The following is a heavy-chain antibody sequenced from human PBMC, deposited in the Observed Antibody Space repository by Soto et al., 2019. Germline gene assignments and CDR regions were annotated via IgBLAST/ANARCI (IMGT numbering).Heavy chain of an antibody. V-gene: IGHV3-30*03. Sequence: GGSLRLSCAASGFTFSSYGMHWVRQAPGKGLEWVAVISYDGSNKYYADSVKGRFTISRDNSKNTLYLQMNSLRAEDTAVYYCASGDSSGYYYESYWGQGTLVTVSS. CDR2: ISYDGSNK. J-gene: IGHJ4*02. CDR1: GFTFSSYG. D-gene: IGHD3-22*01. CDR3: ASGDSSGYYYESY.